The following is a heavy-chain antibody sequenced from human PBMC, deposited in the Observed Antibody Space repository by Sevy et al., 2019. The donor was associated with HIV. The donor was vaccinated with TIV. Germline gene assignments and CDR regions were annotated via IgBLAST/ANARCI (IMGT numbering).Heavy chain of an antibody. CDR1: GYTLTELS. J-gene: IGHJ4*02. D-gene: IGHD3-22*01. CDR2: FDPEDGET. CDR3: ASTGGYDSSGYYHSFDY. V-gene: IGHV1-24*01. Sequence: VSVKVSCKVSGYTLTELSMHWVRQAPGKGLEWMGGFDPEDGETIYAQKFQGRVTMTEDTSTDTAYMELSSLRSEDTAVYYCASTGGYDSSGYYHSFDYWGQGTLVTVSS.